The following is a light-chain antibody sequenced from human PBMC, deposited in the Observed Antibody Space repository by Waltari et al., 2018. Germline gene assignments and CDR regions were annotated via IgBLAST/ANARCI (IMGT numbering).Light chain of an antibody. J-gene: IGKJ3*01. CDR3: HQYYSTPFT. Sequence: DIVMTQSPDSLAVSLGERATINCKYSQSVLYSSNNKNYLAWYQQKPGQPPKLLIYWASTRESGVPDRFSGSESGTDFTLTISSLQAEDVAVYYCHQYYSTPFTFGPGTKVDIK. CDR1: QSVLYSSNNKNY. CDR2: WAS. V-gene: IGKV4-1*01.